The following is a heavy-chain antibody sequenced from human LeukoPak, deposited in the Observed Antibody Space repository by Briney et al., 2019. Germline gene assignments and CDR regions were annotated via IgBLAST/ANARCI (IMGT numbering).Heavy chain of an antibody. Sequence: GGSLRLSCAASGFAISNFWVHWVRQAPGKGLVWVARIRYDGGVTMYADSVKGRFIISRDNAKNTLYLQVDSLRVEDTAVYYCVRDDYLSYWGQGALVTVSS. CDR3: VRDDYLSY. J-gene: IGHJ4*02. D-gene: IGHD4-11*01. CDR1: GFAISNFW. V-gene: IGHV3-74*03. CDR2: IRYDGGVT.